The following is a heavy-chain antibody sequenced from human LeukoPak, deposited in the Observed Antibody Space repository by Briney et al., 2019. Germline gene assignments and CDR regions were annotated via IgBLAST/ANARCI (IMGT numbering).Heavy chain of an antibody. Sequence: GGSLTLSCAASGFTFNNYWIHWVRQLPRKGLVWVSRINNDWSSASYVDSVKGRFTISRDNAENTLFLQMNSLRAEDTAVYYCARRGTGHGMDVWGQGTTVIVSS. J-gene: IGHJ6*02. V-gene: IGHV3-74*01. D-gene: IGHD1-1*01. CDR3: ARRGTGHGMDV. CDR1: GFTFNNYW. CDR2: INNDWSSA.